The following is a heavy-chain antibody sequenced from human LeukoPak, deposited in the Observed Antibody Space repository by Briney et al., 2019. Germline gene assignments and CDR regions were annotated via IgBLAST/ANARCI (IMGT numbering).Heavy chain of an antibody. CDR3: ARDKTGSYYRGSFDY. Sequence: PGGSLRLSCAASGFTFSSYSMNWVRQAPGKGLEWVSSISSSSSYIYYADSVKGRFTISRDNAKNSLYLQMNSLRAEDTAVYYCARDKTGSYYRGSFDYWGQGTLVTVSS. D-gene: IGHD3-10*01. CDR2: ISSSSSYI. CDR1: GFTFSSYS. J-gene: IGHJ4*02. V-gene: IGHV3-21*01.